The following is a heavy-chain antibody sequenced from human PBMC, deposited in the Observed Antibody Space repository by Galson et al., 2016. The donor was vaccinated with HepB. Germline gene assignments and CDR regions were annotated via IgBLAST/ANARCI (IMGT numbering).Heavy chain of an antibody. CDR1: GFSFRNYA. D-gene: IGHD3-10*01. CDR2: ISSDGSDK. CDR3: ARGPGNYYRGREHYYGMDV. J-gene: IGHJ6*02. V-gene: IGHV3-30*04. Sequence: SLRLSCAASGFSFRNYAMPWVRQAPGKGLEWVSVISSDGSDKYYADSVKGRFTISRDNSKNTLYLHMNSLRGEDTAVYFCARGPGNYYRGREHYYGMDVWGQVTTLTVSS.